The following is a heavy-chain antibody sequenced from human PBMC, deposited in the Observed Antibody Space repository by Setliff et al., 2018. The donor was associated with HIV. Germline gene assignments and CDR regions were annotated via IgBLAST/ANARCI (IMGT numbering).Heavy chain of an antibody. J-gene: IGHJ4*02. CDR1: GYTFTTYA. V-gene: IGHV1-3*01. Sequence: ASVKVSCKASGYTFTTYAMHWVRQAPGQRLEWMGWIDAGNGNTKYSQKFQGRVTITRDTSASTAYLELSSLRSEDTAVYYCARVDYYDSSGYWRFDYWGQGALVTVSS. D-gene: IGHD3-22*01. CDR3: ARVDYYDSSGYWRFDY. CDR2: IDAGNGNT.